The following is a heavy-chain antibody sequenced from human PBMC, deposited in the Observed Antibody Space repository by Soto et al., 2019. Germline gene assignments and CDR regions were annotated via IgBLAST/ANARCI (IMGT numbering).Heavy chain of an antibody. D-gene: IGHD1-20*01. Sequence: QVQLQESGPGLVKPSETLSLTCTVSGGSISSYYWSWIRQPPGKGLEWIGYIYYSGSTNYNPSLKSRVTISVDTSKNQFSLKLSSVTAADTAVYYCVRYHWNGTPAFDYWGQGTLVTVSS. CDR1: GGSISSYY. V-gene: IGHV4-59*01. CDR2: IYYSGST. CDR3: VRYHWNGTPAFDY. J-gene: IGHJ4*02.